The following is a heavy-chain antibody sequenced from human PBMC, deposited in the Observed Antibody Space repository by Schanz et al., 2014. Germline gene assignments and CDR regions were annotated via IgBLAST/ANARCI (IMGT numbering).Heavy chain of an antibody. CDR1: GFPFSDYF. V-gene: IGHV3-11*04. CDR3: ARGGPAYYFDD. J-gene: IGHJ4*02. CDR2: IGNGGVTI. Sequence: VQLVDSGGGLVKPGGSLRLSCTASGFPFSDYFMAWIRQPPGRGLEWVSYIGNGGVTIYYADSVKGRFTISRDNAKNSLFLQMNSLRPEDTAVYYCARGGPAYYFDDWGQGTLVTVSS.